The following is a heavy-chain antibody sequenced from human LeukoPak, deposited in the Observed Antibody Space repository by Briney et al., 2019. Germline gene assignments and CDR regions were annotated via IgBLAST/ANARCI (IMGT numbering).Heavy chain of an antibody. CDR3: ALDLAYIRFDN. Sequence: GGSLRLSCAASGFTFSSYEMNWVRQAPGKGLEWVSYISSSGSTIYYADSVKGRFTISRDNSKNTVYLQMDSLRFEDAAVYYCALDLAYIRFDNWGQGTLVTVSS. V-gene: IGHV3-48*03. J-gene: IGHJ4*02. D-gene: IGHD1-1*01. CDR1: GFTFSSYE. CDR2: ISSSGSTI.